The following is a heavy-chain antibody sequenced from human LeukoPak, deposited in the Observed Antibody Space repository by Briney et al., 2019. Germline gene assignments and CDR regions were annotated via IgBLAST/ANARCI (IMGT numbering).Heavy chain of an antibody. CDR2: IRYDGSNK. CDR3: ARHYDYGDYAFDY. Sequence: GGSLRLSCAASGFTFSSYGMHWVRQAPGKGLEWVAFIRYDGSNKYYADSVKGRFTISRDNSKNTLYLQMNSLRAEDTAVYYCARHYDYGDYAFDYWGQGTLVTVSS. D-gene: IGHD4-17*01. J-gene: IGHJ4*02. CDR1: GFTFSSYG. V-gene: IGHV3-30*02.